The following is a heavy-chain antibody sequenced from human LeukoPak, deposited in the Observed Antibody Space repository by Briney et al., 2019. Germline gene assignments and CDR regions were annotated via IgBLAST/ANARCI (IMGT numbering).Heavy chain of an antibody. D-gene: IGHD3-3*01. CDR3: ARHFRDGITIFAAFDY. CDR1: GGSISSSSYY. Sequence: PSETLSLTCTVSGGSISSSSYYWGWIRQPPGKGLEWIGSIYYSGSTYYNPSLKSRVTISVDTSKNQFSLKLSSVTAADTAVYYCARHFRDGITIFAAFDYWGQGTLVTVSS. CDR2: IYYSGST. V-gene: IGHV4-39*01. J-gene: IGHJ4*02.